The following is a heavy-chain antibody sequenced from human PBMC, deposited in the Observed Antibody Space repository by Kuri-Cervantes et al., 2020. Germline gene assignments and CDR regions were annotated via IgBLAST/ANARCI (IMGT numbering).Heavy chain of an antibody. Sequence: ASVKVSCKASGGTFSSYTISWVRQAAGQGLEWMGWMNPESGNTGYAQRFQGRVTMTRNTSISTAYMELSSLRSEDTAVYYCARGWDTAMVTDAFDIWGQGTMVTVSS. CDR2: MNPESGNT. CDR1: GGTFSSYT. V-gene: IGHV1-8*02. D-gene: IGHD5-18*01. J-gene: IGHJ3*02. CDR3: ARGWDTAMVTDAFDI.